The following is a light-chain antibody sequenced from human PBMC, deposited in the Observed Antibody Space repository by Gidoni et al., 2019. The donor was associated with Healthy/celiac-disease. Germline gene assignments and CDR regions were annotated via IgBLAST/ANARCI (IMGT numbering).Light chain of an antibody. J-gene: IGKJ4*01. V-gene: IGKV1-39*01. CDR3: QQSYSTLT. CDR1: QSISSY. CDR2: AAS. Sequence: DIQMTQSPSSLSASVGDRVTITCRASQSISSYLNWYQQKPGKAPKLLIYAASSLQSGVTSRFSGSGSGTDFTLNISSLQPEDFATYYCQQSYSTLTFGGGTKVEIK.